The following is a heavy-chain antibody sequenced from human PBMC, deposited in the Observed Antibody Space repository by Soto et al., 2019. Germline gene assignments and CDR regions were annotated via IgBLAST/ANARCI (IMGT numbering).Heavy chain of an antibody. V-gene: IGHV1-18*01. CDR1: GYTFTSYG. Sequence: ASVKVSCKASGYTFTSYGISWVRQAPGQGLEWMGWISAYNGNTNYAQKLQGRVTMTIDTSTSTAYMELRSLRSDDTAVYYCAGYYYDSSGYPTEYNWFDPWGQGTLVTVSS. CDR3: AGYYYDSSGYPTEYNWFDP. D-gene: IGHD3-22*01. CDR2: ISAYNGNT. J-gene: IGHJ5*02.